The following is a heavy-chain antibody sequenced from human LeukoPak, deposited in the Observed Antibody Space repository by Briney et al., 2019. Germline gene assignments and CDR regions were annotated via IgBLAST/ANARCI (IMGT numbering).Heavy chain of an antibody. CDR2: ISYDGSNK. Sequence: GGSLRLSCAASGFNFNTYWMSWVRQAPGKGLEWVAVISYDGSNKYYADSVKGRFTISRDNSKNTLYLQMGSLRAEDMAVYYCARGWLLSNYYYYYMDVWGKGTTVTVSS. CDR1: GFNFNTYW. CDR3: ARGWLLSNYYYYYMDV. J-gene: IGHJ6*03. V-gene: IGHV3-30*14. D-gene: IGHD3-3*01.